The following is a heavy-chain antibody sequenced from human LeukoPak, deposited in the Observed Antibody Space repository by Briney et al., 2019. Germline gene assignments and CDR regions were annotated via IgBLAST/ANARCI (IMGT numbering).Heavy chain of an antibody. CDR3: ARYPPIPSSAGDY. D-gene: IGHD3-22*01. CDR1: GFTFSDYY. V-gene: IGHV3-11*04. CDR2: ISSSGSTI. Sequence: GGSLRLSCAASGFTFSDYYMSWIRQAPGKGLEWVSYISSSGSTIYYADSVKGRFTISGDNAKNSLYLQMNSLRAEDTAVYYCARYPPIPSSAGDYWGQGTLVTVSS. J-gene: IGHJ4*02.